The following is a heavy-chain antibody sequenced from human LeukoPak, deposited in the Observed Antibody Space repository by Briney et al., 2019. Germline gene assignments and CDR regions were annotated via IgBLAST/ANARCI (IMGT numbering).Heavy chain of an antibody. D-gene: IGHD3-3*01. V-gene: IGHV3-30*04. CDR2: ISYDGSDE. J-gene: IGHJ4*02. CDR3: ARDFTPEWFDIH. Sequence: HPGGSLRLSCVASGLAFSSYSMHWVRQAPGKGLEWVGVISYDGSDEYYTDSVKGRFTISRDNSKNTVYPQMNSLRADDTAVYYCARDFTPEWFDIHWGQGTLVTVS. CDR1: GLAFSSYS.